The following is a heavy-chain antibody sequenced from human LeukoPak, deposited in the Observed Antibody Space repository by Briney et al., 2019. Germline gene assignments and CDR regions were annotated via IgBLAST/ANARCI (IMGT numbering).Heavy chain of an antibody. CDR1: GYTFTGYY. CDR2: INPNSGGT. CDR3: ARDIDCSSTSCYYYYGMDV. D-gene: IGHD2-2*01. J-gene: IGHJ6*02. Sequence: ASVKVSCKASGYTFTGYYMHWVRQAPGQGLERMGWINPNSGGTNYAQKFQGRVTMTRDTSISTACMELSRLRSDDTAVYYCARDIDCSSTSCYYYYGMDVWGQGTTVTVSS. V-gene: IGHV1-2*02.